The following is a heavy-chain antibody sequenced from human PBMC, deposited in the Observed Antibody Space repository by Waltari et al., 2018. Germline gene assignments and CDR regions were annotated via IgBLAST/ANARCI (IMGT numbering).Heavy chain of an antibody. V-gene: IGHV1-69*05. Sequence: QVQLVQSGAEVKKPGSSVKVSCKASGGTFSSYAISWVRQAPGQGLEWMGGIIPIFGTANYAQKFQGRVTITTDESTSTAYMELSSLRSEDTAVYYCGVRLRFLEWLPGPDYWGQGTLVTVSS. CDR2: IIPIFGTA. J-gene: IGHJ4*02. CDR1: GGTFSSYA. D-gene: IGHD3-3*01. CDR3: GVRLRFLEWLPGPDY.